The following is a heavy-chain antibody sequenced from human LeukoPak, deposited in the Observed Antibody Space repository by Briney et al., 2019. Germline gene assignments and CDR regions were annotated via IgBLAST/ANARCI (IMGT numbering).Heavy chain of an antibody. CDR1: WFTFSSYS. CDR3: ARGVGGYAPYYFDY. CDR2: ISSSSSYI. Sequence: PGGSLRLSLSASWFTFSSYSMNWVRQAPGKGLEWVSSISSSSSYIYYADSVKGRFTISRDNAKNSLDLQMNSLRADDTAVYSCARGVGGYAPYYFDYWGQGTLVTVSS. D-gene: IGHD2-2*01. J-gene: IGHJ4*02. V-gene: IGHV3-21*01.